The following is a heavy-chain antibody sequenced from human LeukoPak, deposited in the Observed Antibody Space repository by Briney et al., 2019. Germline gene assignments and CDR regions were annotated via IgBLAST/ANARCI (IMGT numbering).Heavy chain of an antibody. J-gene: IGHJ1*01. CDR1: GFTFSSYA. CDR3: ARDGFDTAISYFQH. V-gene: IGHV3-30-3*01. CDR2: ISYDGNNK. Sequence: GGSLRLSCAASGFTFSSYAMHWVRQAPGKGLEWVAVISYDGNNKYYADSVKGRFTISRDNSKNTLYLQMNSLRAEDTAVYYCARDGFDTAISYFQHWGQGTLVTVSS. D-gene: IGHD5-18*01.